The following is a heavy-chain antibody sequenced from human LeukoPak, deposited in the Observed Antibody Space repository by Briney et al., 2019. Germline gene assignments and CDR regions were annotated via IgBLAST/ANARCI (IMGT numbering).Heavy chain of an antibody. J-gene: IGHJ4*02. D-gene: IGHD1-1*01. CDR3: VGKLTGTTYFHY. V-gene: IGHV3-48*03. CDR1: GFTFSNYD. CDR2: IHSSGSSI. Sequence: GGSLRLSCVASGFTFSNYDMNWVRQAPGKGLKWVSYIHSSGSSIYYADSVKGRFTISRDNAKNSLNLQMNSLRAADTAVYYCVGKLTGTTYFHYWGQGTLVTVSS.